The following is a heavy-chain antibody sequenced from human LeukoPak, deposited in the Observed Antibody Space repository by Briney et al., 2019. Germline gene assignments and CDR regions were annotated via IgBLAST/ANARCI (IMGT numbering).Heavy chain of an antibody. Sequence: GGSLRLSCAASGFTFSDYYMSWMREAPGKGVEWVSYISSSGSTIYYADSVKGRFTISRDNAKNSLYLQMNSLRAEDTAVYYCARVLHIGWGGFDYWGQGTLVTVSS. V-gene: IGHV3-11*04. J-gene: IGHJ4*02. D-gene: IGHD2-15*01. CDR1: GFTFSDYY. CDR2: ISSSGSTI. CDR3: ARVLHIGWGGFDY.